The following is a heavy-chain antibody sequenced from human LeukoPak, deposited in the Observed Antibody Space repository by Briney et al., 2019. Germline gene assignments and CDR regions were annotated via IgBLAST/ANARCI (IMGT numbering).Heavy chain of an antibody. CDR3: ARQGYYYDSSGYFDY. V-gene: IGHV4-59*08. Sequence: SETLSLTCTVSGGSISSYYWSWIRQPPGKGLEWIGYIYYSGSTNYNPSLKSRVTISVDTSKNQFSLKLTSVTAADTAVYYCARQGYYYDSSGYFDYWGQGTLVTVSS. CDR1: GGSISSYY. CDR2: IYYSGST. J-gene: IGHJ4*02. D-gene: IGHD3-22*01.